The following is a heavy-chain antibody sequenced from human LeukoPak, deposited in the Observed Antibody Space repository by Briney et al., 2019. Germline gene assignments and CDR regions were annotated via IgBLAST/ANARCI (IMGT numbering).Heavy chain of an antibody. CDR3: VRDNAYKFDY. Sequence: GGSLRLSCAVYGFTFSSYWMNWVRQVPGKGLVWVSHINTFGTTATYADSVKGRFTISRDNANNTLYLQMNSLRVEDTAVYYCVRDNAYKFDYWGQGTLVTVSS. CDR1: GFTFSSYW. CDR2: INTFGTTA. D-gene: IGHD5-24*01. J-gene: IGHJ4*02. V-gene: IGHV3-74*01.